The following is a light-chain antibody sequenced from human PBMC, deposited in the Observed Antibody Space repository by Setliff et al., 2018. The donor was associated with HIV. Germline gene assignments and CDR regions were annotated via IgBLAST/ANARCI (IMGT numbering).Light chain of an antibody. CDR1: GSDVGTSKY. CDR3: CSYAGSSTLV. J-gene: IGLJ2*01. CDR2: DVT. V-gene: IGLV2-14*03. Sequence: QSALTQPASASGSPGQSITISCTGTGSDVGTSKYVSWYQQHPGKAPKLIIYDVTTRPSGVSNRFSGSKSGNTASLTISGLQAEDEADYYCCSYAGSSTLVFGGGTKVTVL.